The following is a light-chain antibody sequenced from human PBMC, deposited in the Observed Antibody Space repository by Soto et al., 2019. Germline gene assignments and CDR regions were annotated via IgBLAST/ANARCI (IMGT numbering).Light chain of an antibody. CDR3: LQDHDYPRT. Sequence: VGDRVIITCRASQDISKDLGWYQQKPGKAPKFLIYSATSTQSGVPSTFSGSGFGTDFTLTISSLQPEDFATYYCLQDHDYPRTFGQGTKVDIK. CDR1: QDISKD. CDR2: SAT. V-gene: IGKV1-6*01. J-gene: IGKJ1*01.